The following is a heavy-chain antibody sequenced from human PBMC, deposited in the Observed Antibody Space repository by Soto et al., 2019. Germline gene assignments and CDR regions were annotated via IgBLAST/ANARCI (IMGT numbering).Heavy chain of an antibody. Sequence: SLTCTVSGGSISSGDYYWSWIRQPPGKGLEWIGYIYYSGSTYYNPPLKSRVTISVDTSKNQFSLKLSSVTAADTAVYYCARWFGRYCSSTSCLHYYGMDVWGQGTTVTVSS. CDR2: IYYSGST. V-gene: IGHV4-30-4*01. CDR1: GGSISSGDYY. CDR3: ARWFGRYCSSTSCLHYYGMDV. D-gene: IGHD2-2*01. J-gene: IGHJ6*02.